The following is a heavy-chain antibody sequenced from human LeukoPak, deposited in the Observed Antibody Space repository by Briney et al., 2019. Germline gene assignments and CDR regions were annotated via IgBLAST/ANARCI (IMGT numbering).Heavy chain of an antibody. J-gene: IGHJ4*02. V-gene: IGHV3-30*01. CDR3: ARDRYGDYGSPDY. CDR2: ISFDGSNK. D-gene: IGHD4-17*01. Sequence: PGRSLRLSCAASGFTFSSYAMHWVRQAPGKGLEWVAVISFDGSNKHYADSVKGRCTISRDKSKNTLYLQMNSLRAEDTAVYYCARDRYGDYGSPDYWGQGTLVTVSS. CDR1: GFTFSSYA.